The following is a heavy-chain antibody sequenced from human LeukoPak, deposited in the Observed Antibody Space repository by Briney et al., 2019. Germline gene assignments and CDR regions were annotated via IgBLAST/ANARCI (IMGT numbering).Heavy chain of an antibody. J-gene: IGHJ3*02. CDR1: GGSISSSSYY. CDR2: INYSGST. V-gene: IGHV4-39*07. D-gene: IGHD3-22*01. CDR3: ARLRYYYDSSGYRADAFDI. Sequence: PSETLSLTCTVSGGSISSSSYYRGWIRQPPGKGLEWIGSINYSGSTYYNPSLKSRVTISVDTSKNQFSLKLSSVTAADTAVYYCARLRYYYDSSGYRADAFDIWGQGTMVTVSS.